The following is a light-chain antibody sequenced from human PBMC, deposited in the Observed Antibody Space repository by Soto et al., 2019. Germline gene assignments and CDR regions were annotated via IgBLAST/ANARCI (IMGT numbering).Light chain of an antibody. CDR1: QDIGKD. CDR3: LQDYNYPRT. CDR2: EAS. V-gene: IGKV1-6*01. Sequence: AIQMTQSPSSLSASVGDRVTLTCRASQDIGKDLGWYQQKPGEAHKLLIFEASTVQTGVPSRFSGRGSGTDFTLTISSLQPEDFATYFCLQDYNYPRTFGQGTTVALK. J-gene: IGKJ1*01.